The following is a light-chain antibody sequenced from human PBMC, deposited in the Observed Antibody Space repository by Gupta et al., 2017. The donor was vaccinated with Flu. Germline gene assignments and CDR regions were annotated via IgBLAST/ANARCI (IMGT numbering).Light chain of an antibody. CDR3: TSDTNSNSWV. J-gene: IGLJ3*02. CDR1: SSDVGAYNY. Sequence: QSALPQPVAVSGSPGQSITISCTGTSSDVGAYNYVSWYQQNPGKAPKLIIYGANNRPSGISNRFSGSKSGNTASLTISGLQAEDEADYYCTSDTNSNSWVFGGGTKLTVL. CDR2: GAN. V-gene: IGLV2-14*01.